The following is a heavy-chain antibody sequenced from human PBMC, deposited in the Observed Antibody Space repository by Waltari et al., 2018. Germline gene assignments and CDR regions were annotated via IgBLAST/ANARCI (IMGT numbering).Heavy chain of an antibody. D-gene: IGHD5-18*01. CDR2: INHSGST. J-gene: IGHJ4*02. CDR1: GGSFSGYY. V-gene: IGHV4-34*01. Sequence: QWGAGLLKPSETLSLTCAVYGGSFSGYYWSWIRQPPGKGLEWIGEINHSGSTNYNPSLKSRVTISVDTSKNQFSLKLSSVTAADTAVYYCARNRRVKRGYSYGCAFDYWGQGTLVTVSS. CDR3: ARNRRVKRGYSYGCAFDY.